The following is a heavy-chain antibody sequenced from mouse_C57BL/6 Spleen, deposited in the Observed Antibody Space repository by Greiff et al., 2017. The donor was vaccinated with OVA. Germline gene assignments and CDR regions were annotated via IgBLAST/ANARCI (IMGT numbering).Heavy chain of an antibody. CDR3: ARRPTGTWYVDV. J-gene: IGHJ1*03. D-gene: IGHD4-1*02. Sequence: DVHLVESGGGLVKPGGSLKLSCAASGFTFSSYTMSWVRQTPEKRLEWVATISGGGGNTYYPDSVKGRFTISRDNAKNTLYLQMSSLRSEDTALYYCARRPTGTWYVDVWGTGTTVTVSS. CDR1: GFTFSSYT. CDR2: ISGGGGNT. V-gene: IGHV5-9*01.